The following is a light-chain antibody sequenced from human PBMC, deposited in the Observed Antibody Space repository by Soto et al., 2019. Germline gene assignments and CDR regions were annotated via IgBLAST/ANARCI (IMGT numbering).Light chain of an antibody. J-gene: IGKJ5*01. V-gene: IGKV1-13*02. CDR1: QDIRGA. CDR3: QQFNSYSII. CDR2: DVS. Sequence: AIQLTQSPSSLSASVGDRVTITCRASQDIRGALAWYQQKPGKAPKILIYDVSSLQSGVPSRYSGSSSGTDFTLTISGLQPEDFATYYCQQFNSYSIIFGQGTRQDI.